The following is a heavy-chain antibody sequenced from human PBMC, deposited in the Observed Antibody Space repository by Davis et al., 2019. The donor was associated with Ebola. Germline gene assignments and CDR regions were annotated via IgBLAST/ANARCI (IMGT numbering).Heavy chain of an antibody. Sequence: PGGSLRLSCTVSGGSISSHYWSWIRQPPGKGLEWIGYIYYSGSTNYNPSLKSRVTISVDTSKNQFSLELTSVTAADTAVYFCARDSLYSNNWDYYYMDVWGKGTTVTVSS. CDR2: IYYSGST. V-gene: IGHV4-59*11. J-gene: IGHJ6*03. D-gene: IGHD6-13*01. CDR3: ARDSLYSNNWDYYYMDV. CDR1: GGSISSHY.